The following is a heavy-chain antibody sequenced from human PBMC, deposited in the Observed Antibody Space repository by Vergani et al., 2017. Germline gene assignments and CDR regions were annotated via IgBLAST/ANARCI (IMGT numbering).Heavy chain of an antibody. J-gene: IGHJ3*02. CDR3: ARRGDCSSTSCYGYAFDI. V-gene: IGHV4-30-2*01. CDR2: IYHSGST. D-gene: IGHD2-2*01. Sequence: QVQLQESGSGLVKPSQTLSLTCAVSGGSISSGGYSWSWIRQPPGKGLEWIGYIYHSGSTYYNPSLKSRVTISVDRSKKQFSLKLSSVTAADTAVYYCARRGDCSSTSCYGYAFDIWGQGTMVTVSS. CDR1: GGSISSGGYS.